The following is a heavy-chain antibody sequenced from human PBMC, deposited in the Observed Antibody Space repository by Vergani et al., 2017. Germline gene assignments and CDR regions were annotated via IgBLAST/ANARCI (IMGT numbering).Heavy chain of an antibody. CDR1: GFTFSSYG. D-gene: IGHD3-3*01. CDR2: ISYDGSNK. CDR3: AKEYYDFWSVAY. V-gene: IGHV3-30*18. Sequence: VQLVESGGGLVQPGRSLRLSCAASGFTFSSYGMHWVRQAPGKGLEWVAVISYDGSNKYYADSVKGRFTISRDNSKNTLYLQMNSLRAEDTAVYYCAKEYYDFWSVAYWGQGTLVTVSS. J-gene: IGHJ4*02.